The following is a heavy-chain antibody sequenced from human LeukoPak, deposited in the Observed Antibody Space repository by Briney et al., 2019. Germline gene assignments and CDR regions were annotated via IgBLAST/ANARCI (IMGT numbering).Heavy chain of an antibody. J-gene: IGHJ4*02. V-gene: IGHV3-21*01. CDR1: GFTFSSYA. CDR3: ATAPGDLAFDY. Sequence: PGGSLRLSCAASGFTFSSYAMSWVRQAPGKGLEWVSAISSSSTYIYYADSVKGRFTISRDNAKNSLYLQVNSLRAEDTAVYYCATAPGDLAFDYWGQGTLVTVSS. CDR2: ISSSSTYI.